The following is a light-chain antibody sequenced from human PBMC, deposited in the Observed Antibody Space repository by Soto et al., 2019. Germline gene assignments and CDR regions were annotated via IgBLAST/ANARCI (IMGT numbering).Light chain of an antibody. CDR1: QSMSSS. CDR3: QQTYSTPWT. Sequence: DIQMTQSPSSLSASVGDRVTITCRASQSMSSSFNWYQQKPGKAPKLLIDATSSLQTGVPSRFSGSGSGTDFTLTISSLQPEDFATYYCQQTYSTPWTFGQGTKVEIK. CDR2: ATS. V-gene: IGKV1-39*01. J-gene: IGKJ1*01.